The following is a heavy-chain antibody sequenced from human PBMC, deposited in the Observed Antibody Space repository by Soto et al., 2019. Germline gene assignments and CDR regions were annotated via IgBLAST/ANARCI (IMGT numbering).Heavy chain of an antibody. CDR3: AREAGYCSRTSCYRRAFDT. D-gene: IGHD2-2*01. V-gene: IGHV3-74*03. Sequence: EVQLVESGGDLVRPGGSLTLLCAACGFPFSGHWTHWVRHVPGKGLEGVTRVNTDRGTSAYADPVKGRFIISRENAKNTLYLPMSGLRAEDAAVYYCAREAGYCSRTSCYRRAFDTWGQGTTVSVSS. CDR1: GFPFSGHW. CDR2: VNTDRGTS. J-gene: IGHJ3*02.